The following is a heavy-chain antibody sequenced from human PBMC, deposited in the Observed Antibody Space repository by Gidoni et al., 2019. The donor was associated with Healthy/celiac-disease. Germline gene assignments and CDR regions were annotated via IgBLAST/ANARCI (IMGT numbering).Heavy chain of an antibody. Sequence: KASCKASGYTFTSYYMHWVRQAPGQGLEWMGIINPSGGSTSYAQKFQGRVTMTRDTSTSTVYMERSSLRSEDTAVYYCAREFSGGGYCRRTSCPFDYWGQGTLVTVSS. CDR2: INPSGGST. J-gene: IGHJ4*02. CDR1: GYTFTSYY. D-gene: IGHD2-2*01. V-gene: IGHV1-46*01. CDR3: AREFSGGGYCRRTSCPFDY.